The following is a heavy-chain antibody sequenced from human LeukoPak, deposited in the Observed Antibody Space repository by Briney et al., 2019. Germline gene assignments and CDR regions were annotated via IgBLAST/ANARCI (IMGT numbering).Heavy chain of an antibody. CDR2: ISSSGGTI. J-gene: IGHJ4*02. V-gene: IGHV3-48*03. CDR3: ARDHNGPYTFDY. D-gene: IGHD2-2*02. CDR1: GFTFSSYE. Sequence: GGSLRLSCAASGFTFSSYEMNWVRQAPGKGLEWVSYISSSGGTIYYADSVKGRFTISRDNAKNSLSLQMNSLKVEDTAVYYCARDHNGPYTFDYWGQGTLVTVSS.